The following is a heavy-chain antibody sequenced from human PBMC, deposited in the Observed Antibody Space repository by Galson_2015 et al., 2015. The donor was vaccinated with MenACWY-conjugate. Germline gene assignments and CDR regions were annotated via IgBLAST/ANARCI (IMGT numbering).Heavy chain of an antibody. V-gene: IGHV3-7*03. J-gene: IGHJ4*02. Sequence: SLRLSCAASGFTFSSYWMSWVRQAPGKGLEWVANVKQDGSEKYYVDSVKGRFTISRDNAKNSLYLQMNSLRAEDTAVYYCARDLDILTGYMGFDYWGQGTLVTVSS. CDR1: GFTFSSYW. CDR3: ARDLDILTGYMGFDY. D-gene: IGHD3-9*01. CDR2: VKQDGSEK.